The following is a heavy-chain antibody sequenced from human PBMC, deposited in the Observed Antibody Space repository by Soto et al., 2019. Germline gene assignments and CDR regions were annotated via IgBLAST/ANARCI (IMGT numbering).Heavy chain of an antibody. CDR3: ARGPVRIAAGYYYGMDV. Sequence: SETLSLTCAVYGGSFSGYYWSWIRQPPGKGLEWIGEINHSGSTIYNPSLKSRVTISVDTAKNQFSLKLSSVTAADTAVYYCARGPVRIAAGYYYGMDVWGQGTTVTVSS. CDR1: GGSFSGYY. J-gene: IGHJ6*02. CDR2: INHSGST. D-gene: IGHD6-25*01. V-gene: IGHV4-34*01.